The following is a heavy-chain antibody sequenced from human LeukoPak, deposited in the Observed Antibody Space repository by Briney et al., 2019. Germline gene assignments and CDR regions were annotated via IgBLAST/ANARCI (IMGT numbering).Heavy chain of an antibody. CDR1: GYTFTSYG. Sequence: GASVKVSCKASGYTFTSYGISWVRQAPGQGLEWMGWISAYNGNTNYAQKLQGRVTMTTDTSTSTAYMELRSLRSDDTAVYYCARDQGRVVRGVTPGYWGQGTLVTVPS. D-gene: IGHD3-10*01. CDR2: ISAYNGNT. J-gene: IGHJ4*02. CDR3: ARDQGRVVRGVTPGY. V-gene: IGHV1-18*01.